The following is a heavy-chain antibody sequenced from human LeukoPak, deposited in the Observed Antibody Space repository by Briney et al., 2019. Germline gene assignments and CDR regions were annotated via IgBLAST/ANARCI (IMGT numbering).Heavy chain of an antibody. V-gene: IGHV3-48*02. Sequence: GGSLRLSCAASGFTFSSYSMNWVRQAPGKGLEWVSYIYGGGGSIYYADSVKGRFTISRDNAKNSLYLQMNSLRDEDTAVYYCARATNYGSGLTRNFDYWGQGTLVTVSS. CDR1: GFTFSSYS. J-gene: IGHJ4*02. CDR3: ARATNYGSGLTRNFDY. D-gene: IGHD3-10*01. CDR2: IYGGGGSI.